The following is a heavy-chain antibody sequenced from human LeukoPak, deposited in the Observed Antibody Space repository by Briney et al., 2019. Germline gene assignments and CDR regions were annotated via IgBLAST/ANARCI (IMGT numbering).Heavy chain of an antibody. CDR1: GYTFTSYG. Sequence: ASVKVSCKASGYTFTSYGFSWVRQAPGQGLEWMGWISTYYGNTNYAQKLQDRVTMTTDTSTSTAYMELTSLRSDDTAVYYCARVYSTNYYGSGDRPFLFDYWGPGNRGHRLL. CDR2: ISTYYGNT. V-gene: IGHV1-18*01. D-gene: IGHD3-10*01. CDR3: ARVYSTNYYGSGDRPFLFDY. J-gene: IGHJ4*02.